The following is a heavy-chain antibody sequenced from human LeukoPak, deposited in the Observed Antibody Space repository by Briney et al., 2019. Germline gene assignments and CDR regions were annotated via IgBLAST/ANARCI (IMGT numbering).Heavy chain of an antibody. CDR2: IYHSGST. V-gene: IGHV4-31*03. J-gene: IGHJ6*03. Sequence: SQTLSLTCTVSGDSICSGGYYWSWIRQHPGKGLEWIGYIYHSGSTYYNPSLKSRLTISVDTSNNQFSLKMSSVTAADTAVYYCARLVVRGAYYYYMDVWGKGTTVTVSS. D-gene: IGHD3-10*01. CDR3: ARLVVRGAYYYYMDV. CDR1: GDSICSGGYY.